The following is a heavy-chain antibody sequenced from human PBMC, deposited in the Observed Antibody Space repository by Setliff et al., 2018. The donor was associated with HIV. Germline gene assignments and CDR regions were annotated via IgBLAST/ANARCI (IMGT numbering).Heavy chain of an antibody. CDR1: GHSITSDYQ. CDR3: ARSTYYYGSGKGSGWFDP. Sequence: PSETLSLTCTVSGHSITSDYQWGWIRQPPGKGLEWIGSIYHSGSTYYNPSLKSRVTISIDRSKNQFSLKLSSVTAADTAVYYCARSTYYYGSGKGSGWFDPWGQGTLVTVSS. D-gene: IGHD3-10*01. CDR2: IYHSGST. J-gene: IGHJ5*02. V-gene: IGHV4-38-2*02.